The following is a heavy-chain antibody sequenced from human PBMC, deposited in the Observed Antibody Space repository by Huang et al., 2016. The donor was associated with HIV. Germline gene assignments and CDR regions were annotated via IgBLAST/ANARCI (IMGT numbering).Heavy chain of an antibody. Sequence: QVHLVQSGAEVKKPGASVKVSCKDSGYIFSTYDTHWVRQVPGQRLEWMGRIKAGNGNTKYSQRFQGRVTITRDTAANTAYVELSSLRSEDTGVYYCARGIAAGDYWGQGTLVTVSS. V-gene: IGHV1-3*01. CDR2: IKAGNGNT. CDR1: GYIFSTYD. D-gene: IGHD6-25*01. CDR3: ARGIAAGDY. J-gene: IGHJ4*02.